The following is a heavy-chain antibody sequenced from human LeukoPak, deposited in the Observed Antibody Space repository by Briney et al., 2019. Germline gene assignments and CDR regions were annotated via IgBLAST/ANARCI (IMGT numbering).Heavy chain of an antibody. CDR1: GYTFTSYD. V-gene: IGHV1-8*01. J-gene: IGHJ4*02. CDR3: ARGRNLDIAVAGTELMDY. D-gene: IGHD6-19*01. CDR2: MNPNSGNT. Sequence: ASVKVSCKASGYTFTSYDVNWVRQATGQGLEWMGWMNPNSGNTGYAQKFQGRATMTRNTSISTAYMELSRLRSEDTAVYYCARGRNLDIAVAGTELMDYWGQGTLVTVSS.